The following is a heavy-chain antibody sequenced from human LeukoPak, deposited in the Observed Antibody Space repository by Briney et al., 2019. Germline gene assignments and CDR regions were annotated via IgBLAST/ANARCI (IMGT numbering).Heavy chain of an antibody. J-gene: IGHJ4*02. Sequence: GGSLRLSCAASGFTFSSYVMHWVRQAPGKGLEWVAVITYDGSNKYYAESVKGRFTISRDNSKNTLDLQMNSLRAEDTAVYYCARGLLGTTTSYFDYWGQGTLVTVSS. CDR1: GFTFSSYV. V-gene: IGHV3-30-3*01. CDR2: ITYDGSNK. D-gene: IGHD1-26*01. CDR3: ARGLLGTTTSYFDY.